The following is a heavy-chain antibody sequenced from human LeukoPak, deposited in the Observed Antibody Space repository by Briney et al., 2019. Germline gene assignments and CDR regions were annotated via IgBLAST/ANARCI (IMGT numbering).Heavy chain of an antibody. V-gene: IGHV3-48*03. CDR2: ISSSGSTI. CDR1: GFTFSSYE. CDR3: AELGIMIGGV. Sequence: GGSLRLSCAASGFTFSSYEMNWVRQAPGEGLEWVSYISSSGSTIYYADSVKGRFTISRDNAKNSLYLQMNSLRAEDTAVYYCAELGIMIGGVWGKGTTVTISS. D-gene: IGHD3-16*01. J-gene: IGHJ6*04.